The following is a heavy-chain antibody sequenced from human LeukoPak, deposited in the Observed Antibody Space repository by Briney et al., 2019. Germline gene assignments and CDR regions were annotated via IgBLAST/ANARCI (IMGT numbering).Heavy chain of an antibody. V-gene: IGHV4-39*01. J-gene: IGHJ4*02. D-gene: IGHD3-22*01. CDR2: IYYSGST. Sequence: SETLSLTCTVSGGSISSSSYYWGWIRQPPGKGLECIGSIYYSGSTYYNPSLKSRVTISVDTSKNQFSLKLSSVTAADTAVYYCARPDSSGYLPFGYWGQGTLVTVSS. CDR3: ARPDSSGYLPFGY. CDR1: GGSISSSSYY.